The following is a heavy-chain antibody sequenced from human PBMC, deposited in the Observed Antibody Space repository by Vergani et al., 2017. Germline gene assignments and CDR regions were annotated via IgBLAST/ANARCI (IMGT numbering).Heavy chain of an antibody. CDR2: ISGSGGST. V-gene: IGHV3-23*01. CDR3: AIIVEWEPETSEAFDI. D-gene: IGHD1-14*01. CDR1: GGSFSGYY. J-gene: IGHJ3*02. Sequence: VQLQQWGAGLLKPSETLSLTCAVYGGSFSGYYWSWIRQPPGKGLEWVSAISGSGGSTYYADSVKGRFTISRDNSKNTLYLQMNSLRAEDTAVYYCAIIVEWEPETSEAFDIWGQGTMVTVSS.